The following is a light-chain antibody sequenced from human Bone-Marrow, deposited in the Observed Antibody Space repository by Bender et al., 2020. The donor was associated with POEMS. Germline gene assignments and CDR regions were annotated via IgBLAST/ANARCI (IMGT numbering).Light chain of an antibody. V-gene: IGLV2-23*02. CDR3: CSYADSSTLV. Sequence: QSALTQPASVSGSPGQSITISCTGTSSDVGGYDLVSWYQQHPGKAPRLIIYEVTRRPSGVSPRFSGSKSGNTASLTISGLQAEDEADYYCCSYADSSTLVFGTGTKVTVL. CDR1: SSDVGGYDL. J-gene: IGLJ1*01. CDR2: EVT.